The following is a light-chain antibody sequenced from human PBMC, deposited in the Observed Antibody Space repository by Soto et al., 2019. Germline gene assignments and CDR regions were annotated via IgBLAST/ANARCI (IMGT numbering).Light chain of an antibody. CDR3: QQYNNWTRT. CDR2: GAS. J-gene: IGKJ1*01. Sequence: EIVLTQSPATLSLSPGERAALSCRASQSVSNYFAWYQQKPGQAPRLLIYGASIRATSIPARFSGSGSGTEFTLTISSLQSEDFAVYYCQQYNNWTRTFGQGTKVEIK. CDR1: QSVSNY. V-gene: IGKV3-15*01.